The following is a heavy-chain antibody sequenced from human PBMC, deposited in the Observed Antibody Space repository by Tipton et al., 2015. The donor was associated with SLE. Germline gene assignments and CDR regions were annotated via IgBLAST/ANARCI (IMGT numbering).Heavy chain of an antibody. J-gene: IGHJ4*02. D-gene: IGHD2-15*01. Sequence: TLSLTCTVSGGSISSYYWSWIRQPPGKGLEWIGYIYYSGSTNYNPSLKSRVTISVDTSKNQFSLKLSSVTAADTAVYYCARDARGSSHFDYWGQGTLVTVSS. CDR3: ARDARGSSHFDY. CDR2: IYYSGST. CDR1: GGSISSYY. V-gene: IGHV4-59*01.